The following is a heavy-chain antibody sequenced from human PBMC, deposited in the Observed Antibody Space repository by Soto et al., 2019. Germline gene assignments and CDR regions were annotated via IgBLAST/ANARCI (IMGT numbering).Heavy chain of an antibody. J-gene: IGHJ6*02. CDR2: ISSSSSTI. CDR1: GFTFSSYS. Sequence: GSLQISCAASGFTFSSYSMNWVRQAPGKGLEWVSYISSSSSTIYYADSVKGRFTISRDNAKNSLYLQMNSLRDEDTAVYYCARVSGPPGRRLKYYYYYYGMDVWGQGTTVTVSS. CDR3: ARVSGPPGRRLKYYYYYYGMDV. V-gene: IGHV3-48*02. D-gene: IGHD3-10*01.